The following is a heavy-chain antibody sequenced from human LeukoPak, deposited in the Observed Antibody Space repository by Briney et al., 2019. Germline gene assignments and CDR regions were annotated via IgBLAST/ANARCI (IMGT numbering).Heavy chain of an antibody. CDR1: GFTVSSNY. V-gene: IGHV3-66*01. D-gene: IGHD6-13*01. CDR2: IYSGGST. CDR3: AKALWSGSSSWFFDY. J-gene: IGHJ4*02. Sequence: PGGSLRLSCAASGFTVSSNYMSWVRQAPGKGLEWVSVIYSGGSTYYADSVKGRFTISRDNSKNTLYLQMNSLRAEDTAVYYCAKALWSGSSSWFFDYWGQGTLVTVSS.